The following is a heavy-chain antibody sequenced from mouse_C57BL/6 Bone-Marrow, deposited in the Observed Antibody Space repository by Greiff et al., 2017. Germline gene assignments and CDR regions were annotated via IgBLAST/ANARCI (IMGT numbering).Heavy chain of an antibody. Sequence: VQLQQPGAELVKPGASVKMSCKASGYPFTSYWITWVKQRPGQGPEWIGDIYPGSGSTNYNEKFKSKAALTVDTSSSTAYMPLSNLTSEDSAVNYGARSFIATGDFDVWGTGTTVTVSS. D-gene: IGHD1-1*01. CDR1: GYPFTSYW. CDR2: IYPGSGST. J-gene: IGHJ1*03. V-gene: IGHV1-55*01. CDR3: ARSFIATGDFDV.